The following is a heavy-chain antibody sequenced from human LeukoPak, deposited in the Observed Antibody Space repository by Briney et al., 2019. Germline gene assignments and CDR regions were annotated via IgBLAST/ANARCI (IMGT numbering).Heavy chain of an antibody. V-gene: IGHV3-30*04. CDR3: ARVRNIFIPGVLAAAGPFDY. CDR2: ISYDGSNK. D-gene: IGHD6-13*01. J-gene: IGHJ4*02. CDR1: GFTFSRYA. Sequence: PGGSLRLSCAASGFTFSRYAMHWVRQAPGKGLEWVAVISYDGSNKYCADSVKGRFTISRDNSKNTLYLQMNSLRAEDTAVYYCARVRNIFIPGVLAAAGPFDYWGQGTLVTVSS.